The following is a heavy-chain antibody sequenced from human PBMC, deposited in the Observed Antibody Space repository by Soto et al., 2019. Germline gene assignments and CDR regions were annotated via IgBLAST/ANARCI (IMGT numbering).Heavy chain of an antibody. J-gene: IGHJ4*02. CDR2: IGFDGNNK. V-gene: IGHV3-33*01. CDR3: ARGADYIFLVEYFDY. Sequence: GGSLRLSCAASGFTFSNYGMHWVRQAPGKGLEWVAVIGFDGNNKFLADSVKGRFSISRDNSRNTLYLQMSSLRVEDTAVYYCARGADYIFLVEYFDYWGQGALVTVSS. CDR1: GFTFSNYG. D-gene: IGHD4-4*01.